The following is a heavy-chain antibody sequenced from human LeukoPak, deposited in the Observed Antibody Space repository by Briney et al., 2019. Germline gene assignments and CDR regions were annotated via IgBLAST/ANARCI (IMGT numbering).Heavy chain of an antibody. Sequence: ASVKVSCKASGFTFTSSAVQWVRQARGQRLEWIGWIVVGSGNTNYAQKFQERVTITRDMSTSTAYMELSSLRSEDTAVYYCAAAYCGGDCYRSPAFDIWGQGIMVTVSS. CDR2: IVVGSGNT. V-gene: IGHV1-58*01. CDR3: AAAYCGGDCYRSPAFDI. J-gene: IGHJ3*02. D-gene: IGHD2-21*02. CDR1: GFTFTSSA.